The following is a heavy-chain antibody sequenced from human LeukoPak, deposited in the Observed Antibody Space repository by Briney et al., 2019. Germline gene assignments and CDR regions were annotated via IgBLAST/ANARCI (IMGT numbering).Heavy chain of an antibody. CDR1: GFTFSSYA. CDR3: ARGGSCSRATCYSPLYYYFYYMDV. D-gene: IGHD2-15*01. V-gene: IGHV3-21*01. J-gene: IGHJ6*03. CDR2: ISSSSSYM. Sequence: GGSLRLSCAASGFTFSSYAMNWVRQAPGKGLTWVASISSSSSYMYYADSVKGRFTISRDNSKNSLFLQMNSLRAEDTGVYFCARGGSCSRATCYSPLYYYFYYMDVWGKGTTVTVSS.